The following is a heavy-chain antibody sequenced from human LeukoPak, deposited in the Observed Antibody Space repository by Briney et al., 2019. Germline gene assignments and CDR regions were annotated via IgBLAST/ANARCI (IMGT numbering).Heavy chain of an antibody. CDR2: ITYSGET. CDR1: SGSISTYY. V-gene: IGHV4-59*08. Sequence: SETLSLTCTVSSGSISTYYWNWVRQPPGKGLEWIAYITYSGETYYSPSLSSRVTISIDTSKNQFSLKLNSVTATDTAVYYCARARPEGDWSTQFDPWGQGTLVTVSS. CDR3: ARARPEGDWSTQFDP. J-gene: IGHJ5*02. D-gene: IGHD3/OR15-3a*01.